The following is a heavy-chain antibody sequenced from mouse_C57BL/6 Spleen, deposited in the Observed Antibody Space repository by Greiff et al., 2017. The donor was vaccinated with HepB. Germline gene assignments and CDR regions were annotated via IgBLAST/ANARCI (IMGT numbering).Heavy chain of an antibody. CDR2: IHPNSGST. Sequence: VQLPQPGAELVKPGASVKLSCKASGYTFTSYWMHWVKQRPGQGLEWIGMIHPNSGSTNYNEKFKSKATLTVDKSSSTAYMQLSSLTSEDSAVYYCARGSMKDAMDYWGQGTSVTVSS. J-gene: IGHJ4*01. CDR1: GYTFTSYW. CDR3: ARGSMKDAMDY. V-gene: IGHV1-64*01. D-gene: IGHD1-1*01.